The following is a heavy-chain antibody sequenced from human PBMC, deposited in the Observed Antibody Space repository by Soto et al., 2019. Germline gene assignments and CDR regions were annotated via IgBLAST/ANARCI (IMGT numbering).Heavy chain of an antibody. D-gene: IGHD3-22*01. Sequence: EVQWVESGGGIVQPGGSLRLSCAASGFTFSSYWMHWVRQAPGKGLVWVSRINSDGSRTSYADSAKGRFTISRDNAKNTVELQMNSQRAEDTAVYYCARGDGDYYDGNGYLGRHWGQGTLVTVSS. CDR2: INSDGSRT. CDR1: GFTFSSYW. J-gene: IGHJ4*02. CDR3: ARGDGDYYDGNGYLGRH. V-gene: IGHV3-74*01.